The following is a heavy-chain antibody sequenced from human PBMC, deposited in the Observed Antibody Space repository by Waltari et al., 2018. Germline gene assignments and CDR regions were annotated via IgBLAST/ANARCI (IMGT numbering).Heavy chain of an antibody. Sequence: EVQLVESGGGLVQPGGSLRLSCAASGFSFSDYWMQWVRQPPGKGRFWVARIKGEGSLTCYAGSVKGRFTISRDNAKNTLYLQMSNLRAEDTAVYYCARVKYDLLTGLDDYWGQGTLVTVSS. CDR3: ARVKYDLLTGLDDY. CDR1: GFSFSDYW. D-gene: IGHD3-9*01. V-gene: IGHV3-74*01. J-gene: IGHJ4*02. CDR2: IKGEGSLT.